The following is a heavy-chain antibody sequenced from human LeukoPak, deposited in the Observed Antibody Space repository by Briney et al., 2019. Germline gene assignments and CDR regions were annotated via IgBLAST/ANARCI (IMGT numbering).Heavy chain of an antibody. J-gene: IGHJ4*02. CDR3: ARNLPGFDY. CDR2: IKEDGSEK. CDR1: GLTFSSYW. V-gene: IGHV3-7*03. Sequence: PGGSLRLSCAASGLTFSSYWMSWVRQAPGKGLEWVAKIKEDGSEKHYVDSVKGRFTISRDNAKNSLYLQMNSLRAEDTAMYYCARNLPGFDYWGQGTLVTVSS.